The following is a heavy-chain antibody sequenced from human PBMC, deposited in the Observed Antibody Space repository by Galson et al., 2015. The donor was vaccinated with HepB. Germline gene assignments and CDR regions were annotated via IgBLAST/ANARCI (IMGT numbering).Heavy chain of an antibody. J-gene: IGHJ3*02. Sequence: SLRLSCAASRFTFTTYWMSWVRQAPGKGLEWVASIKQDGSEKYFVDSVKGRFTISRDNAKNSLYLQMSSLRAEDTAVYYCVRWARPVRGVNWAFDIWGQGTMVTDSS. CDR3: VRWARPVRGVNWAFDI. CDR1: RFTFTTYW. D-gene: IGHD3-10*01. V-gene: IGHV3-7*01. CDR2: IKQDGSEK.